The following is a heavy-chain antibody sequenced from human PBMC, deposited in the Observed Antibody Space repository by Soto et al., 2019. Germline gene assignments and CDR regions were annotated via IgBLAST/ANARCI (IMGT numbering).Heavy chain of an antibody. CDR1: GFTFDNYA. CDR2: LSASGQTT. J-gene: IGHJ6*02. Sequence: HPGGSLRLSCAASGFTFDNYAMTWVRQAPGKGLEWVSALSASGQTTYYADSVQGRFTISRDNSRNTVDLQMNSLRGEDTAIYYCAKTARLMGVWGQGTGVTVSS. V-gene: IGHV3-23*01. CDR3: AKTARLMGV. D-gene: IGHD2-21*02.